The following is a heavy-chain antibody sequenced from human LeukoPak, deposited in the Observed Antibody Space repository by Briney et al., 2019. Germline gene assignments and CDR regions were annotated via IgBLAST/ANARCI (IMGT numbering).Heavy chain of an antibody. CDR2: INQDGSKK. D-gene: IGHD3-3*01. CDR1: RFTFSNYW. Sequence: PGGSLRLSCVASRFTFSNYWMSWVRQAPGKGLEWVANINQDGSKKPYADSMKGRFTISRDNAKESLYLQLNSLRADDTAVYYCARDKSQYYDFWSGYYTDPYYYYGMDVWGQGTTVTVSS. J-gene: IGHJ6*02. V-gene: IGHV3-7*01. CDR3: ARDKSQYYDFWSGYYTDPYYYYGMDV.